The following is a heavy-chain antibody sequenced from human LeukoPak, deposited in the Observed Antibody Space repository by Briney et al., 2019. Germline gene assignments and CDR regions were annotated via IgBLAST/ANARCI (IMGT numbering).Heavy chain of an antibody. D-gene: IGHD1-20*01. CDR1: GGSISTYY. CDR3: ARGASITGTYAWFDP. V-gene: IGHV4-59*12. CDR2: IYHSGRA. Sequence: TLSXXCTVSGGSISTYYWSWIRQPPGKGLEWIGYIYHSGRAKYNPSLTSRVTISVDTSKNQFSLKLSPVTAADTAVYYCARGASITGTYAWFDPWGQGTLVTVSS. J-gene: IGHJ5*02.